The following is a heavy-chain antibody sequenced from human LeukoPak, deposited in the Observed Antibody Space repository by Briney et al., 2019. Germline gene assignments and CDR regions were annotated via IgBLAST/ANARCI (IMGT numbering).Heavy chain of an antibody. CDR2: INHSGST. V-gene: IGHV4-34*01. CDR3: ARGASYYYGSESYFVY. CDR1: GGSFSGYY. Sequence: PSETLSLTCAVYGGSFSGYYWSWIRQPPGKGLEWIGEINHSGSTNYNPSLKSRVTLSVDTSKNQFSLKLSSVTAADTAVYYCARGASYYYGSESYFVYWGQGTLVTVSS. J-gene: IGHJ4*02. D-gene: IGHD3-10*01.